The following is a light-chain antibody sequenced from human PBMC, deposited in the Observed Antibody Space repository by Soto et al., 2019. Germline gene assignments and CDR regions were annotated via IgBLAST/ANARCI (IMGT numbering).Light chain of an antibody. J-gene: IGKJ1*01. CDR3: QQYYSTPTWT. CDR1: QSVLYSSNNKNY. Sequence: DIVMTQSPDSLAVSLGEGAIINCKSSQSVLYSSNNKNYLAWYQQKPGQPPKLLIYWASTRESGVPDRFSGSGSGTDFTLTISSLQAEDVAVYYCQQYYSTPTWTFGQGTKVEIK. V-gene: IGKV4-1*01. CDR2: WAS.